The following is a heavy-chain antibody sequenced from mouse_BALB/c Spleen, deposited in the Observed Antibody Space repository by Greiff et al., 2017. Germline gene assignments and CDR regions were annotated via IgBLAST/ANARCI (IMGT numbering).Heavy chain of an antibody. CDR1: GYTFTSYW. CDR2: IYPSDSYT. CDR3: TRYYGGDY. J-gene: IGHJ2*01. Sequence: VQLQQPGAELVRPGASVKLSCKASGYTFTSYWINWVKQRPGQGLEWIGNIYPSDSYTNYNQKFKDKATLTVDKSSSTAYMQLSSPTSEDSAVYYCTRYYGGDYWGQGTTLTVSS. D-gene: IGHD1-1*01. V-gene: IGHV1-69*02.